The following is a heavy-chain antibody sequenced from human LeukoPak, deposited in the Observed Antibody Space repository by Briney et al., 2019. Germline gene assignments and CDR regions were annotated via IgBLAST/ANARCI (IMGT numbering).Heavy chain of an antibody. CDR1: GGSFSGYY. J-gene: IGHJ5*02. D-gene: IGHD6-13*01. CDR3: ARFAGIAAAGTINWFDP. Sequence: SETLSLTCAVCGGSFSGYYWSWIRQPPGKGLEWIGEINHSGSTNYNPSLKSRVTISVDTSKNQFSLKLSSVTAADTAVYYCARFAGIAAAGTINWFDPWGQGTLVTVSS. CDR2: INHSGST. V-gene: IGHV4-34*01.